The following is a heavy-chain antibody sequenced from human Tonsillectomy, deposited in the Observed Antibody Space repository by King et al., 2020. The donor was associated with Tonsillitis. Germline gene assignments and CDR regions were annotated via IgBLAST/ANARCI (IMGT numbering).Heavy chain of an antibody. CDR1: GFTFSSYA. CDR2: ISGSGGST. J-gene: IGHJ4*02. Sequence: VQLVESGGGLVQPGGSLRLSCAASGFTFSSYAMSWVRQAPGKGLEWVSAISGSGGSTYYADSVKGRFTISRDNSKNTLYLQMNSLRAEDTAVYYCAKLYPNRSFVHPYYFDYWGQGTLVTVSS. D-gene: IGHD3-3*02. CDR3: AKLYPNRSFVHPYYFDY. V-gene: IGHV3-23*04.